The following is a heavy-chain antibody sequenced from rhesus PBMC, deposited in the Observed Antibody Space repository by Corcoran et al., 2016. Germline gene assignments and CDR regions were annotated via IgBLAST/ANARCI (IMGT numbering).Heavy chain of an antibody. D-gene: IGHD6-25*01. CDR1: GGSISDDYY. CDR3: ASLIAAAYFDY. Sequence: QVQLQESGPGLVKPSETLSLTCAVSGGSISDDYYWSWIRQPPGKGLEWIGYIYVSGGGTNYNPSLKNRVTISIDTSKNQFSLKLSSVTAADTAVYYCASLIAAAYFDYWGQGVLVTVSS. CDR2: IYVSGGGT. J-gene: IGHJ4*01. V-gene: IGHV4-106*01.